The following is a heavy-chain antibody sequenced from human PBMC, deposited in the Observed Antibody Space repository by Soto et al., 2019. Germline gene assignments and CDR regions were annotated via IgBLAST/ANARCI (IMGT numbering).Heavy chain of an antibody. V-gene: IGHV3-23*01. CDR3: AKGNGDNFRYGMDV. J-gene: IGHJ6*02. Sequence: PEGSLRLSCASSGFTFSNYAMNLVRQAPGKGLEWVSVFSGSGGSTYYADSVKGRFTISRDNSENTLYLQMNSLRAEDTAVYYCAKGNGDNFRYGMDVWGQGTTVTVSS. CDR1: GFTFSNYA. CDR2: FSGSGGST. D-gene: IGHD4-17*01.